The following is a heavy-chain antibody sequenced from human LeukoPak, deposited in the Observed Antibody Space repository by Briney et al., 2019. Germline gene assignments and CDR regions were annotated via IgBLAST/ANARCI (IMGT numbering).Heavy chain of an antibody. CDR2: IKEDGSVK. V-gene: IGHV3-7*03. J-gene: IGHJ4*02. D-gene: IGHD6-19*01. CDR3: ARDSTWLLDY. Sequence: PGGSLRLSCTASGFTFSSHWMTWVRQPPGKGLEWVANIKEDGSVKYYVDSVKGRFTIYRDNTRNALYLQMNSLRADDTAVYFCARDSTWLLDYWGQGTLITVSS. CDR1: GFTFSSHW.